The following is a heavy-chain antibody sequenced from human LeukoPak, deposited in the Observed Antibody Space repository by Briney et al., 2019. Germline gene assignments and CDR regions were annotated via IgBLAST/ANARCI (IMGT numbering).Heavy chain of an antibody. CDR2: INYSGNT. Sequence: PSQTLSLTCAVSGGSLRNDYWSWIRQPPGKGLEWIAYINYSGNTNYNPSLESRVTISVDTSKNLFSLKFTSVTAADTAVYYCARHRPGERRFDPWGQGTLVTVSS. J-gene: IGHJ5*02. CDR1: GGSLRNDY. CDR3: ARHRPGERRFDP. D-gene: IGHD3-16*01. V-gene: IGHV4-59*08.